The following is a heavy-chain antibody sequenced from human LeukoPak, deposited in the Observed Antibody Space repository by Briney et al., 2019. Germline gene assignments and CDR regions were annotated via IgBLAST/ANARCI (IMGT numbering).Heavy chain of an antibody. V-gene: IGHV3-21*01. CDR2: ISSSSSYI. CDR3: ARRWLQFGIDY. D-gene: IGHD5-24*01. J-gene: IGHJ4*02. Sequence: GGSLRLSCAASRFTFSSYAMSWVRQASGRGLEWVSSISSSSSYIYYADSVKGRFTISRDNAKNSLYLQMNSLRAEDTAVYYCARRWLQFGIDYWGQGTLVTVSS. CDR1: RFTFSSYA.